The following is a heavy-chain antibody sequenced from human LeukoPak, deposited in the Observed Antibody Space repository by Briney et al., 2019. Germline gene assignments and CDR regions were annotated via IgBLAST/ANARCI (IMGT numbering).Heavy chain of an antibody. CDR2: ISSGSRYI. D-gene: IGHD5/OR15-5a*01. J-gene: IGHJ4*02. Sequence: GGSLRLSCAAFGFTFSSYSMNWVRQAPGKGLEWVSSISSGSRYINYADSVRGRLTISRDNAKNSLYLQMNSLRAEDTAVYYCARVGWSTGDHWGQGSLVTVSS. V-gene: IGHV3-21*01. CDR1: GFTFSSYS. CDR3: ARVGWSTGDH.